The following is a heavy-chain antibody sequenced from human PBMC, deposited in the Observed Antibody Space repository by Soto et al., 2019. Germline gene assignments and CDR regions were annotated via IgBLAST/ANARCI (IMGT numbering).Heavy chain of an antibody. Sequence: VASVKVSCKASGYTFTSYDINWVRQATGQGLEWMGWMNPNSGNTGYAQKFQGRVTMTRNTSISTAYMELSSLRSEDTAVYYCARVVGTVTTVSPYYYYYGMDVWGQGTTVTVSS. CDR3: ARVVGTVTTVSPYYYYYGMDV. V-gene: IGHV1-8*01. CDR2: MNPNSGNT. D-gene: IGHD4-17*01. J-gene: IGHJ6*02. CDR1: GYTFTSYD.